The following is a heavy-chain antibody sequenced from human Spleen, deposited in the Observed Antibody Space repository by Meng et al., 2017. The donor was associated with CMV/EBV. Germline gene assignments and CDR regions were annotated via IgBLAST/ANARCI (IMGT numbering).Heavy chain of an antibody. V-gene: IGHV1-2*02. CDR3: ARTFYHSHEGGNYYSFYGVDV. J-gene: IGHJ6*02. Sequence: ASVKVSCKASGYTFTSYGISWVRQAPGQGLEWMGWINPNSGGTTYAQKFQGRVTMTSDTSITTAYMELSRLRSDDTAVYYCARTFYHSHEGGNYYSFYGVDVWGQGTTVTVSS. CDR1: GYTFTSYG. CDR2: INPNSGGT. D-gene: IGHD2/OR15-2a*01.